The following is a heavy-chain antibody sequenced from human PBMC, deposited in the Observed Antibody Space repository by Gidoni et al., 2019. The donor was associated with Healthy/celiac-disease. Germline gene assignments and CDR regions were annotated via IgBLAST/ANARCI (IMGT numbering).Heavy chain of an antibody. J-gene: IGHJ1*01. CDR3: ARSYI. Sequence: QVQLQQRGAGLLMPSETLSLTCAVYGGSFSGYYWSWIRQPPGKGLEWIGEINHSGSTNNNPSLKSRVTISVDTSKNQFSLKLSSVTAADTAVYYCARSYIWGKGTLVTVSS. V-gene: IGHV4-34*01. D-gene: IGHD2-2*02. CDR1: GGSFSGYY. CDR2: INHSGST.